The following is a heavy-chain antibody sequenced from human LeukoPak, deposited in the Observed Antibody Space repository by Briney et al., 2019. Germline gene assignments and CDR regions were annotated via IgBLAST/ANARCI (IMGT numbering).Heavy chain of an antibody. Sequence: PSETLSLTCTVSGGSISSYYWSWLRQPPGKGLEWIGYIYYSGSTNYNPSLKSRVTISVDTSKNQFSLKLSSVTAADTAVYYCASLHYYRGTFDIWGQGTMVTVSS. J-gene: IGHJ3*02. CDR2: IYYSGST. V-gene: IGHV4-59*01. CDR1: GGSISSYY. D-gene: IGHD3-10*01. CDR3: ASLHYYRGTFDI.